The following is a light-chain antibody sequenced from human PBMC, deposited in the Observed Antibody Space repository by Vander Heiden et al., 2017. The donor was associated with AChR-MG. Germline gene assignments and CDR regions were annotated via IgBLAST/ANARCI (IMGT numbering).Light chain of an antibody. CDR1: ESLLHNDGHNY. Sequence: DIVMPQSPLSLPVTPGEPASISCRSSESLLHNDGHNYLDWYLQKPGQSPQLLIYLGSKRASGVPDRFSGSGSGTDFTLKISRVEAEDVGVYYFMHDVQGQAFGPRTKVEIK. J-gene: IGKJ1*01. CDR2: LGS. V-gene: IGKV2-28*01. CDR3: MHDVQGQA.